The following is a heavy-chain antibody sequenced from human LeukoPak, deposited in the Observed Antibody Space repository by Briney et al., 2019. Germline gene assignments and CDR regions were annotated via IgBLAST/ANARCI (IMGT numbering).Heavy chain of an antibody. CDR1: GFTFSSYA. D-gene: IGHD2-2*01. CDR2: ISSSSSYT. J-gene: IGHJ4*02. CDR3: ARLQYEYYFDY. Sequence: GGSLRLSCAASGFTFSSYAMHWVRQAPGKGLEWVSYISSSSSYTNYADSVKGRFTISRDNAKNSLYLQMNSLRAEDTAVYYCARLQYEYYFDYWGQGTLVTVSS. V-gene: IGHV3-21*05.